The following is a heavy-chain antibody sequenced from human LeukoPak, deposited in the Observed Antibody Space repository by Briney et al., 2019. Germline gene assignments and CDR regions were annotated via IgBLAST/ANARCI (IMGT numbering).Heavy chain of an antibody. J-gene: IGHJ5*02. CDR3: ARERYYYDSTYNWFDP. V-gene: IGHV4-38-2*02. CDR1: GYSISSGYY. D-gene: IGHD3-22*01. Sequence: SETLSLTCTVSGYSISSGYYWGWIRQPPGKGLEWIGSIYHSGSTYYNPSLKSRVTISVDTSKNQFSLKLSSVTAADTAVYYCARERYYYDSTYNWFDPWGQGTLVTVSS. CDR2: IYHSGST.